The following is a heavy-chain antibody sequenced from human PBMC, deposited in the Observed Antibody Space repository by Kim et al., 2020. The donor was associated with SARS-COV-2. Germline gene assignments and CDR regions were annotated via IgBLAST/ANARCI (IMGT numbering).Heavy chain of an antibody. CDR3: ARESWGLWFGNHQDAFDI. J-gene: IGHJ3*02. V-gene: IGHV3-33*05. CDR1: GFTFSSYG. D-gene: IGHD3-10*01. Sequence: GGSLRLSCAASGFTFSSYGMHWVRQAPGKGLEWVAVISYDGSNKYYADSVKGRFTISRDNSKNTLYLQMNSLRAEDTAVYYCARESWGLWFGNHQDAFDIWGQGTMVTVSS. CDR2: ISYDGSNK.